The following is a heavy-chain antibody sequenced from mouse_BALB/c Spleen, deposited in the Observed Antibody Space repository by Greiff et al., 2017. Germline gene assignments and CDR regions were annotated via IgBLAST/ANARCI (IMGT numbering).Heavy chain of an antibody. CDR2: ISYSGST. V-gene: IGHV3-2*02. J-gene: IGHJ4*01. CDR3: ARYGYYGNYLYAMDY. Sequence: EVKLQESGPGLVKPSQSLSLPCTVTGYSITSDYAWNWIRQFPGNKLEWMGYISYSGSTSYNPSLKSRISVTRDTSKNQFFLQLNSVTTEDTATYYCARYGYYGNYLYAMDYWGQGTSVTVSS. D-gene: IGHD2-1*01. CDR1: GYSITSDYA.